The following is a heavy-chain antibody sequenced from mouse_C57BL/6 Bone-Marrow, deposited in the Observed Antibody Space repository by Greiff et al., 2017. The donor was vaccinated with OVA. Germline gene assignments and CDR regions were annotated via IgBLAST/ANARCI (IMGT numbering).Heavy chain of an antibody. J-gene: IGHJ1*03. CDR3: ARERYGYWYFDV. D-gene: IGHD1-1*02. CDR1: GYTFTSYW. Sequence: QVQLQQPGAELVRPGSSVKLSCKASGYTFTSYWMHWVKQRPIQGLEWIGNIDPSDSETHYNQKFKDKATLTVDKSSSTAYMQLSSLTSEDSAVYDCARERYGYWYFDVWGTGTTVTVSS. V-gene: IGHV1-52*01. CDR2: IDPSDSET.